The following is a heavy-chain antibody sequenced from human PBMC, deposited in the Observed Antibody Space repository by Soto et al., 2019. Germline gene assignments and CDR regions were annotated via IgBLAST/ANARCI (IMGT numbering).Heavy chain of an antibody. CDR3: ARDTGDYYDSSGYPGY. CDR2: INPSGGST. Sequence: ASVKVSCKASGYTFTSYYMHWVRQAPGQGLEWMGIINPSGGSTSYAQKFQGRVTMTRDTSTSTVYMELSSLRSEDAAVYYCARDTGDYYDSSGYPGYWGQGTLVTVSS. J-gene: IGHJ4*02. D-gene: IGHD3-22*01. CDR1: GYTFTSYY. V-gene: IGHV1-46*01.